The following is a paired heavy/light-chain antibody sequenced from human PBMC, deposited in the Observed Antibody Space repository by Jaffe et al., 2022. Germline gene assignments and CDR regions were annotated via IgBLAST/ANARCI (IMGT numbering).Heavy chain of an antibody. V-gene: IGHV4-38-2*01. CDR2: IYHSGST. CDR3: ARRRAPLTPLLRGYSYPFDY. D-gene: IGHD5-18*01. Sequence: QVQLQESGPGLVKPSETLSLTCAVSGYSISSGYYWGWIRQPPGKGLEWIGSIYHSGSTYYNPSLKSRVTISVDTSKNQFSLKLSSVTAADTAVYYCARRRAPLTPLLRGYSYPFDYWGQGTLVTVSS. CDR1: GYSISSGYY. J-gene: IGHJ4*02.
Light chain of an antibody. J-gene: IGKJ2*02. CDR3: QQYNSYSST. CDR1: QSISSW. Sequence: DIQMTQSPSTLSASVGDRVTITCRASQSISSWLAWYQQKPGKAPKLLIYKASSLESGVPSRFSGSGSGTEFTLTISSLQPDDFATYYCQQYNSYSSTFGQGTKLEIK. CDR2: KAS. V-gene: IGKV1-5*03.